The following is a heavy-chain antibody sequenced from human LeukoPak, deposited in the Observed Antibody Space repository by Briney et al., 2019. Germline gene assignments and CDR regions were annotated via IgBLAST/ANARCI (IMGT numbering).Heavy chain of an antibody. V-gene: IGHV3-23*01. Sequence: GGSLRLSCAASGFTFSSYAMSWVRQAPGKGLEWVSGISGSGGSTYYADSVKGRFTISRDNSKNRRYLQMNSLRAEDTAVYYCAKRPRGNYLDPFDYWGQGTLVTVSS. J-gene: IGHJ4*02. CDR2: ISGSGGST. CDR1: GFTFSSYA. CDR3: AKRPRGNYLDPFDY. D-gene: IGHD3-10*01.